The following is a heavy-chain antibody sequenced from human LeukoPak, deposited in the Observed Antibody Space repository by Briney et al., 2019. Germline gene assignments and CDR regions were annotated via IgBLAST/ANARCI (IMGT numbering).Heavy chain of an antibody. V-gene: IGHV3-7*01. CDR3: ASPEWLPDSIDI. CDR1: GLTFSNYW. J-gene: IGHJ3*02. CDR2: IKQDGSEK. Sequence: GGSLRLSCAASGLTFSNYWMTWVRQAPGKGLEWVATIKQDGSEKFYADSVKGRFTISRDNAKNSLYPQMNSLRVEDTAIYYCASPEWLPDSIDIWGQGTMVTVSS. D-gene: IGHD3-3*01.